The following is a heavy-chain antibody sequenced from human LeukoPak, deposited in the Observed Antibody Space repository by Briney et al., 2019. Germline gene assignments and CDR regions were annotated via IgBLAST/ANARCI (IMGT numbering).Heavy chain of an antibody. D-gene: IGHD2-15*01. V-gene: IGHV4-4*02. CDR3: ARGGRYCSGGTCYFDY. CDR1: GGSISSSNW. Sequence: PSETLSLTCAVCGGSISSSNWWSWVRQPPGKGLEWIGEIYHSGSTNYNPSLKSRVTISVDKSKNQFSLKLSSVTAADTALYYCARGGRYCSGGTCYFDYWGQGTLVTVSS. J-gene: IGHJ4*02. CDR2: IYHSGST.